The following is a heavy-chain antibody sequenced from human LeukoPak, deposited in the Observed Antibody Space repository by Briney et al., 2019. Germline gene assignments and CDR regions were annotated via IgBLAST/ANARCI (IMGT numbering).Heavy chain of an antibody. CDR3: ARDGTGMGSAAMDEEAYYYYGMDV. CDR2: ISYDGSNK. D-gene: IGHD2-2*01. CDR1: GFTFSSYG. J-gene: IGHJ6*02. Sequence: PGRSLRLSCAASGFTFSSYGMHWVRQAPGKGLEWVAVISYDGSNKYYADSVKGRFTISRDNSKNTLYLQMNSLRAEDTAVYYCARDGTGMGSAAMDEEAYYYYGMDVWGQGTTVTVTS. V-gene: IGHV3-30*03.